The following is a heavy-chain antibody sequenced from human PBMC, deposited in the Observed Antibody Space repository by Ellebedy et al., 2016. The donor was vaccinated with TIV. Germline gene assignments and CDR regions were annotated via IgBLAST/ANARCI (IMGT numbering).Heavy chain of an antibody. V-gene: IGHV3-23*01. D-gene: IGHD6-25*01. J-gene: IGHJ4*02. CDR1: GFTFSSYT. CDR2: VIGSGWTT. CDR3: AKWGGYGDY. Sequence: GESLKISCAASGFTFSSYTISWVRQAPGKGLEWISGVIGSGWTTYYADSVKGRFTISRDTSKNTVYLQMNSLRVEDTAVYYCAKWGGYGDYWGQGTLVAVSS.